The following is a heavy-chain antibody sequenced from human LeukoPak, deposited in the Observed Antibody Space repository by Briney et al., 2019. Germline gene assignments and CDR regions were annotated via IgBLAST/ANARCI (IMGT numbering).Heavy chain of an antibody. D-gene: IGHD3-22*01. Sequence: SETLSLTCTVSGGSISSYYWSWIRQPPGKGLEWIGYIYYSGSTNYNPSLKSRVTISVDTSENQFSLKLSSVTAADTAVYYCARRLLYHYGLDVWGQRTTVTVSS. V-gene: IGHV4-59*08. CDR2: IYYSGST. CDR1: GGSISSYY. J-gene: IGHJ6*02. CDR3: ARRLLYHYGLDV.